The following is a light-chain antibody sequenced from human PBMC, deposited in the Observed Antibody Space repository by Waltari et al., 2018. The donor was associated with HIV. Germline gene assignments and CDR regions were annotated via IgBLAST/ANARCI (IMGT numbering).Light chain of an antibody. J-gene: IGKJ5*01. CDR2: SAS. Sequence: VVTQFQDSLAVSLGERATVNCKSSQSVLYSSNKKNYLAWYQQRPGQPPRLLIYSASVRHSGVPDRFSGSGSETDFTLTISSLQPEDVATYYCQQYVTTPITFGQGTRLEIK. CDR1: QSVLYSSNKKNY. V-gene: IGKV4-1*01. CDR3: QQYVTTPIT.